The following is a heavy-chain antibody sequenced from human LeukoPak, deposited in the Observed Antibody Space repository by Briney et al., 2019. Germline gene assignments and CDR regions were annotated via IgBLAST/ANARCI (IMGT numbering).Heavy chain of an antibody. V-gene: IGHV3-48*03. CDR2: ISSSGSTI. CDR3: ARDPFSWNDVPAEGDSFDI. Sequence: QAGGSLRLSCAASGFTFSSYEMNWVRQAPGKGLEWVSYISSSGSTIYYADSVKGRFTISRDNAKNSLYLQMNSLRAEDTAVCYCARDPFSWNDVPAEGDSFDIWGQGTMVTVSS. D-gene: IGHD1-1*01. CDR1: GFTFSSYE. J-gene: IGHJ3*02.